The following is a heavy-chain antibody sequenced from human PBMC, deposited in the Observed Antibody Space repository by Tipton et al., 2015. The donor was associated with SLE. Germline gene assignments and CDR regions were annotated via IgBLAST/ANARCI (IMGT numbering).Heavy chain of an antibody. CDR3: ARGALRYLAVAYFDY. D-gene: IGHD6-19*01. V-gene: IGHV6-1*01. CDR2: TCYRSKWYN. CDR1: GDSVSSNSAA. Sequence: LSCAISGDSVSSNSAAWNWIRQSPSRGLEWLGRTCYRSKWYNDYALSVKSRITINPDTSKNQFSLQLNSVTPEDTAVYYCARGALRYLAVAYFDYWGQGTLVTVSS. J-gene: IGHJ4*02.